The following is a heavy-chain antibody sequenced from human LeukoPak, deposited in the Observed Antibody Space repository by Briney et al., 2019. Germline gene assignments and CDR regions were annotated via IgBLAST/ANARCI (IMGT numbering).Heavy chain of an antibody. CDR2: FDPEDGET. V-gene: IGHV1-24*01. Sequence: ASVKVSCKVSGYTLTELSMHWVRQAPGKGLEWMGGFDPEDGETIYAQKFLGRVTMTEDTSTDTAYMELSSLRSEDTAVYYCATATQARDGQWLNWFDPWGQGTLVTVSS. J-gene: IGHJ5*02. D-gene: IGHD6-19*01. CDR1: GYTLTELS. CDR3: ATATQARDGQWLNWFDP.